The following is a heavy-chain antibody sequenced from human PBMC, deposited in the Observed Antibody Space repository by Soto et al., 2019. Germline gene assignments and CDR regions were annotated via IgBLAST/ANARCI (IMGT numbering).Heavy chain of an antibody. J-gene: IGHJ4*02. V-gene: IGHV4-59*01. Sequence: QVQLQESGPGLVKPSETLSLTCTVSGGSISSYYWSWIRQPPGKGLEWIGYIYYSGSTNYNPSLKSRVTISVDTSKNQFSLKLSSVTAADTAVYYCARAYGVGAGDYWGQGTLVTVS. D-gene: IGHD4-17*01. CDR1: GGSISSYY. CDR2: IYYSGST. CDR3: ARAYGVGAGDY.